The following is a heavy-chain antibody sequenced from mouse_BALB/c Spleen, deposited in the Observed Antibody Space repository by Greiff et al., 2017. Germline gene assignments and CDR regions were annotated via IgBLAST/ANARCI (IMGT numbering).Heavy chain of an antibody. J-gene: IGHJ4*01. V-gene: IGHV3-2*02. CDR1: GYSITSDYA. Sequence: EVKLVESGPGLVKPSQSLSLTCTVTGYSITSDYAWNWIRQFPGNKLEWMGYISYSGSTSYNPSLKSRISITRDTSKNQFFLQLNSVTTEDTATYYCARQGYAMDYWGQGTSVTVSS. CDR2: ISYSGST. CDR3: ARQGYAMDY.